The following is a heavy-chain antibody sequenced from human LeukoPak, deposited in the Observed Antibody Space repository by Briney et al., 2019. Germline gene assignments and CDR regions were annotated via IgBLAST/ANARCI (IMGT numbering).Heavy chain of an antibody. CDR2: INPSTGGT. CDR1: GYTFTTYY. CDR3: ARQYCGGDCYNP. V-gene: IGHV1-2*02. J-gene: IGHJ5*02. Sequence: ASVKVSCKASGYTFTTYYMHWLRQAPGQGLQWMGWINPSTGGTKYAENFQGRVTMTRDTSITTAYMELSRLTSDDTGVYYCARQYCGGDCYNPWGQGTLVIVAS. D-gene: IGHD2-21*02.